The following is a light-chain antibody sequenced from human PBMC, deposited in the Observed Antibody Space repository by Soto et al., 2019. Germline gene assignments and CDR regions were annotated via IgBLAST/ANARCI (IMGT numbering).Light chain of an antibody. J-gene: IGKJ1*01. CDR2: GAS. Sequence: EIVLTQSPRTLSLSPGEGATLSCRTSQSVSTNFFAWYQQKPGQAPRLLIYGASTRATGIPDRFSGSGSGTDFTLTISRLEPEDFAVYYCQQYGRTSWTFGQGTKV. CDR1: QSVSTNF. V-gene: IGKV3-20*01. CDR3: QQYGRTSWT.